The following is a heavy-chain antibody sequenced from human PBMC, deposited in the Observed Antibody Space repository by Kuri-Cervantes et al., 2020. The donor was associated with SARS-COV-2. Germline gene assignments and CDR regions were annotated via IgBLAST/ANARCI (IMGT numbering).Heavy chain of an antibody. CDR3: ARDFPAYCTNGVCYSEYFQH. Sequence: GGSLRLSCAASGFTFSSYAMHWVRQAPGKGLEWVAVISYDGSNKYYADSVKGRFTISRDNAKNSLYLQMNSLRAEDTAVYYCARDFPAYCTNGVCYSEYFQHWGQGTLVTVSS. V-gene: IGHV3-30-3*01. CDR1: GFTFSSYA. J-gene: IGHJ1*01. D-gene: IGHD2-8*01. CDR2: ISYDGSNK.